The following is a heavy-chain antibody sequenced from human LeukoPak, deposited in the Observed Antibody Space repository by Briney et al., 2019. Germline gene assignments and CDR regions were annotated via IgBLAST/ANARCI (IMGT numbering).Heavy chain of an antibody. D-gene: IGHD3-10*01. CDR2: IYPGDSDT. V-gene: IGHV5-51*01. CDR3: ARRGYYYGSGSSEYFDY. CDR1: GYSFTNYW. Sequence: GESLKISCQGSGYSFTNYWIGWVRQMPGNGLEWMGIIYPGDSDTRYSPSFQGQVTMSADKSISTAYLQWSSLKASDTAMYYCARRGYYYGSGSSEYFDYWGQGTLVTVSS. J-gene: IGHJ4*02.